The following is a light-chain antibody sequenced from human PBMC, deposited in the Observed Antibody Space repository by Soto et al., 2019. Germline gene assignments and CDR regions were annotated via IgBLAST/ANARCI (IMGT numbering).Light chain of an antibody. Sequence: DIQMTQSPSNLSASVGDRVTITCRASQSICSWLAWYQQKPGKAPKLLIYDASSLESGVPSRFSGSGTGTEFTLTISSLQPDDFATYYCQQYNSSPLSCGGGTKVEFK. CDR2: DAS. CDR1: QSICSW. J-gene: IGKJ4*02. CDR3: QQYNSSPLS. V-gene: IGKV1-5*01.